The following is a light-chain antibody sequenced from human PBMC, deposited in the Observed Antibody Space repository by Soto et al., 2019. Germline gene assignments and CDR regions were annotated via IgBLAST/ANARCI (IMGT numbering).Light chain of an antibody. CDR3: QSYDSSLSGWV. CDR1: SSNIGAGYD. J-gene: IGLJ3*02. CDR2: GNS. V-gene: IGLV1-40*01. Sequence: QLVLTQPPSVSGAPGQRVTISCTGSSSNIGAGYDVHWYQQLPGTAPKLLIYGNSNRPSGVPDRFSGPKSGTSASLAITGLQAEDEADYYCQSYDSSLSGWVFGGGTKVTVL.